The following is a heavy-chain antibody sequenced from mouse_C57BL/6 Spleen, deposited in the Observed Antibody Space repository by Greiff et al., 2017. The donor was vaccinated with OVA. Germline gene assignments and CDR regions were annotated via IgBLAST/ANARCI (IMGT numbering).Heavy chain of an antibody. CDR1: GYTFTSYW. V-gene: IGHV1-55*01. Sequence: QVQLQQPGAELVQPGASVKMSCTASGYTFTSYWITWVKQRPGQGLEWIGDIYHGSGSTNYNEKFKSKATLTVDTSSSTAYLQLSILTSEDAAVYYCARRGLYKGGWFAYWGQGTLVTVSA. CDR2: IYHGSGST. J-gene: IGHJ3*01. D-gene: IGHD3-3*01. CDR3: ARRGLYKGGWFAY.